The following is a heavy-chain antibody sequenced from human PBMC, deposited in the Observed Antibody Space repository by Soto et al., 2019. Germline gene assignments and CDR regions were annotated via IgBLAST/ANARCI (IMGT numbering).Heavy chain of an antibody. CDR3: AKSGLVIDY. CDR2: ISYDGSNK. J-gene: IGHJ4*02. CDR1: GFTFSSYG. Sequence: QVPLVESGGGVVQPGRSLRLSCAASGFTFSSYGMHWVRQAPGKGLEWVAVISYDGSNKYYADSVKGRFTISRDNSKSTLYVQMNGLRAEDTAVYYCAKSGLVIDYWGQGALVSVSS. D-gene: IGHD3-9*01. V-gene: IGHV3-30*18.